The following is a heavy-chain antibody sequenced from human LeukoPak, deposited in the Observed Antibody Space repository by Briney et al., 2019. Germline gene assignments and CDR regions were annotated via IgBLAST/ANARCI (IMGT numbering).Heavy chain of an antibody. Sequence: GSSVKVSCKASGGTFISYTISWVRQAPGQGLEWMGGIIPIFGTANYAQKFQGRVTITADESTSTAYMELSSLRSEDTAVYYCAREGVNGMDVWGQGTTVTVSS. CDR1: GGTFISYT. CDR3: AREGVNGMDV. CDR2: IIPIFGTA. J-gene: IGHJ6*02. V-gene: IGHV1-69*01. D-gene: IGHD3-10*01.